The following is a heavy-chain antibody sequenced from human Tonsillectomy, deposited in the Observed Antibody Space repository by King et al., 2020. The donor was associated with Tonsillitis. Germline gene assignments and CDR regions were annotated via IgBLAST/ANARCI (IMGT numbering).Heavy chain of an antibody. Sequence: QLVQSGAEVKKPGASVKVSCKASGYTFTSYGISWVRQAPGQGLEWLGWISVHNGNIQYAQNFQGRVTMTTDTSTSTAYMELRSLRSDDTAVYYCARDRGGFLPRYYMDVCGKGTTVTVSS. D-gene: IGHD2-15*01. J-gene: IGHJ6*03. CDR1: GYTFTSYG. CDR3: ARDRGGFLPRYYMDV. CDR2: ISVHNGNI. V-gene: IGHV1-18*01.